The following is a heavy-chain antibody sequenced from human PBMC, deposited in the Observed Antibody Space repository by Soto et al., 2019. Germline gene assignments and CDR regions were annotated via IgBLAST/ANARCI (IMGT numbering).Heavy chain of an antibody. V-gene: IGHV3-43*01. Sequence: HPGGSLRLSCAASGFTLDRYTMHWVRQAPGKGLEWVSLNSWDGGTSAYADSVKGRFTVSRDNKKSSLYLQMDSLRPEDTALYYCVKDGDKSGYYLSYYFDHWGQGA. D-gene: IGHD3-22*01. CDR3: VKDGDKSGYYLSYYFDH. CDR2: NSWDGGTS. J-gene: IGHJ4*02. CDR1: GFTLDRYT.